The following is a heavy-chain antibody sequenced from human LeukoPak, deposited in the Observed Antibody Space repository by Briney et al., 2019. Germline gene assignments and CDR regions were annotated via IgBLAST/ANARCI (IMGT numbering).Heavy chain of an antibody. CDR2: IIPILGIA. CDR1: GGTFSSYA. Sequence: GASVKVSCKASGGTFSSYAISWVRQAPGQGLEWMGRIIPILGIANYAQKFQGRVTITADKSTSTAYMELSSLRSEDTAVYYCARHPFMSPFDYWGQGTLVTVSS. J-gene: IGHJ4*02. V-gene: IGHV1-69*04. CDR3: ARHPFMSPFDY. D-gene: IGHD3-10*02.